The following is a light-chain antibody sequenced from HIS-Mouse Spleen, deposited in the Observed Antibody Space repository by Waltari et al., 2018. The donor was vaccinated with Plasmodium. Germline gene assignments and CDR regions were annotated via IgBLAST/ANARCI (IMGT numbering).Light chain of an antibody. CDR2: RDS. J-gene: IGLJ3*02. CDR1: NIGSQN. V-gene: IGLV3-9*01. CDR3: QVWDSSTV. Sequence: SYELTQPLSVSVALGQPARITRGGNNIGSQNVPWYQQKPGQAPVLVIYRDSNRPSGIPERFSGSNSGNTATLTISRAQAGDEADYYCQVWDSSTVFGGGTKLTVL.